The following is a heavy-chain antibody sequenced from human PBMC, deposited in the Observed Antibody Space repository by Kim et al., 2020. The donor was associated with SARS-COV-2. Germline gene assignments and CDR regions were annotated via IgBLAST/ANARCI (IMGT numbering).Heavy chain of an antibody. J-gene: IGHJ3*02. CDR3: ASGQSYYILTGYYRPGSAFDI. Sequence: SETLSLTCTVSGGSISSSSYYWGWIRQPPGKGLEWIGSIYYSGSTYYNPSLKSRVTISVDTSKNQFSLKLSSVTAADTAVYYCASGQSYYILTGYYRPGSAFDIWGQGTMVTVSS. CDR1: GGSISSSSYY. D-gene: IGHD3-9*01. V-gene: IGHV4-39*01. CDR2: IYYSGST.